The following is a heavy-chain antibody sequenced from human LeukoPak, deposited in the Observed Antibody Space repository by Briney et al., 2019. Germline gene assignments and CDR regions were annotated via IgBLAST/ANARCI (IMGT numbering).Heavy chain of an antibody. J-gene: IGHJ5*02. D-gene: IGHD6-19*01. CDR2: INPNSGGT. CDR3: AREVAVAGGWFDP. V-gene: IGHV1-2*02. Sequence: ASVKSYCKASGYTFTGYYMHWVRQAPGQGLEWMGWINPNSGGTNYAQKFQGRVTMTRDTSISTAYMELSRLRSDDTAVYYCAREVAVAGGWFDPWGQGTLVTVSS. CDR1: GYTFTGYY.